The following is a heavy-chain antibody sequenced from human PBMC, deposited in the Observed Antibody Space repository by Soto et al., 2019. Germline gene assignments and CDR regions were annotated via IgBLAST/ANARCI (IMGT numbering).Heavy chain of an antibody. CDR2: INAGNGNT. Sequence: ASVKVSCKASGYTFTSYAMHWVRQAPGQRLEWMGWINAGNGNTKYSQKFQGRVTITRDTSASTAYMELSSLRSEDTAVYYCARDQAFDGAHESFDYYYGMDVWGQGTTVTVSS. CDR3: ARDQAFDGAHESFDYYYGMDV. D-gene: IGHD3-3*02. CDR1: GYTFTSYA. J-gene: IGHJ6*02. V-gene: IGHV1-3*01.